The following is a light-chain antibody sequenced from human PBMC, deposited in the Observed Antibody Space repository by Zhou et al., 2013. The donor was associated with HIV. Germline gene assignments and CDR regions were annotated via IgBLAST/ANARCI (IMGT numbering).Light chain of an antibody. Sequence: DIQMTQSPSTLSASVGDRVTITCRASQSISSWLAWYQRKPGKAPKLLIYKASSLESEVPSRFSGSGSGTEFTLTISSLQPDDFATYYCQQCKSYPYTFGQGTKLEIK. V-gene: IGKV1-5*03. J-gene: IGKJ2*01. CDR1: QSISSW. CDR3: QQCKSYPYT. CDR2: KAS.